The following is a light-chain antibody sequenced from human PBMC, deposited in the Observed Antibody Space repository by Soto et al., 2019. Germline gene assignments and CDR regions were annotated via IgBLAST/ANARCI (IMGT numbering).Light chain of an antibody. J-gene: IGKJ1*01. Sequence: DIVMTQSPLSLPVTPGESATISCRSSQSLLYSNGYTYMDWYLQKPGQSPQILIYLGSNRACGVPGRFSGSGSGTDFTLKISRVEAEDVVVYYCKQTLQSRTFGQGTKLEIK. CDR2: LGS. CDR3: KQTLQSRT. V-gene: IGKV2-28*01. CDR1: QSLLYSNGYTY.